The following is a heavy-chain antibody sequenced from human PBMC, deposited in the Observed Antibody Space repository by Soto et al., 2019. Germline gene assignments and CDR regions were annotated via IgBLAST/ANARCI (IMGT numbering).Heavy chain of an antibody. CDR1: GGSISSNNW. CDR2: IYHNGRT. V-gene: IGHV4-4*02. Sequence: QVQLQESGPGLVKPSGTLSLSCAVSGGSISSNNWWSWVRQPPGKGLEWIGEIYHNGRTYYNPSLKSRVTMSVYTSKNQFSLKLNSVTAADTAMYYCARDAAIPGETDRFDYWGQGTLVTVSS. CDR3: ARDAAIPGETDRFDY. J-gene: IGHJ4*02. D-gene: IGHD2-2*02.